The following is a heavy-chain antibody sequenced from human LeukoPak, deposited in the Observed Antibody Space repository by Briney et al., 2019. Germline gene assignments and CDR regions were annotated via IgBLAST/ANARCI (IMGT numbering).Heavy chain of an antibody. CDR2: IIPIFGIA. J-gene: IGHJ4*02. Sequence: GASAKVSCKASGGTFSSYAISWVRQAPGQGLEWMGRIIPIFGIANYAQKFQGRVTITADKSTSTAYMELSSLRSEDTAVYYCAGVGSSWSAAFDYWGQGTLVTVSS. CDR3: AGVGSSWSAAFDY. D-gene: IGHD6-13*01. CDR1: GGTFSSYA. V-gene: IGHV1-69*04.